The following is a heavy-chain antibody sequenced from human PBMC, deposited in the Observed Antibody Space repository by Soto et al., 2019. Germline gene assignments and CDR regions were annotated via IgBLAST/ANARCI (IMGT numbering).Heavy chain of an antibody. Sequence: QVQLVESGGGLVKPGGSLSLSGAASGVTFSDYYMSWIRQAPGKGLEWVSYISSRGSTMYYADSVKGRFTISRDNAKNSLYLQMNSLRAEDTAVYYCARGISYGDYEGYWGQGTLVTVSS. D-gene: IGHD4-17*01. J-gene: IGHJ4*02. CDR2: ISSRGSTM. CDR1: GVTFSDYY. CDR3: ARGISYGDYEGY. V-gene: IGHV3-11*01.